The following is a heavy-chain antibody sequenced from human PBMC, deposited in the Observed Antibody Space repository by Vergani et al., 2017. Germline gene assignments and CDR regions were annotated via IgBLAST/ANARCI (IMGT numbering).Heavy chain of an antibody. J-gene: IGHJ4*02. CDR1: GFSFGNYA. V-gene: IGHV3-30-3*01. D-gene: IGHD2-15*01. CDR2: ISYDGTEK. CDR3: ARGGKGIIMVVPSTHL. Sequence: QVQLVESRGGVVQPGRSLRLSCAASGFSFGNYAMHWVRQAPGKGLEWVGVISYDGTEKKYADSVNGRFTISRDNSKKMMSLQMNSLRVEDTAVYYCARGGKGIIMVVPSTHLWGQGTQVSVS.